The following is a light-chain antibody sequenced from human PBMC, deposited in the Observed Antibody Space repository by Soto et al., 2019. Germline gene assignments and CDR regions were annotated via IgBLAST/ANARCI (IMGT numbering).Light chain of an antibody. CDR1: QSITNY. V-gene: IGKV1-39*01. Sequence: QMTQCPSSRSASVGDGVTINCRASQSITNYLNWYQQKPGRATKLLISIAARLQSRVPSRFSGSVSGTDFTLTTSSLQPEDFATYYCQQTYSFPRTFGQGTKVDIK. J-gene: IGKJ1*01. CDR3: QQTYSFPRT. CDR2: IAA.